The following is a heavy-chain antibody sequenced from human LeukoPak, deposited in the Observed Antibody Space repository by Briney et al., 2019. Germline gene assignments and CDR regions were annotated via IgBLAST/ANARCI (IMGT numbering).Heavy chain of an antibody. V-gene: IGHV3-23*01. J-gene: IGHJ4*02. CDR3: ANVVGGY. Sequence: GGSLRLSCAVSEITFTTIDVSWVRLAPGKGLEWVSTITKSGGSTYYADSVKGRFTISRDNSKDTLFLQMNRLRAEDTAVYYCANVVGGYWGQGTLVTVSS. CDR2: ITKSGGST. D-gene: IGHD2-21*01. CDR1: EITFTTID.